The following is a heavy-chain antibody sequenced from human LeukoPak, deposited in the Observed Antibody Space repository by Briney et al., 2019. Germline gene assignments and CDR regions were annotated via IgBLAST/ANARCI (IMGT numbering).Heavy chain of an antibody. J-gene: IGHJ3*02. Sequence: SETLSLTCTVSGGSISSYYWSWIRQPPGKGLEWIGYIYTSGSTNYNPSLKSRVTISVDTSKNQFSLKLSSVTAADTAVYYCARXLMVRGVIRRTPDAFAIWGQGTMVTVSS. CDR3: ARXLMVRGVIRRTPDAFAI. D-gene: IGHD3-10*01. CDR2: IYTSGST. V-gene: IGHV4-4*09. CDR1: GGSISSYY.